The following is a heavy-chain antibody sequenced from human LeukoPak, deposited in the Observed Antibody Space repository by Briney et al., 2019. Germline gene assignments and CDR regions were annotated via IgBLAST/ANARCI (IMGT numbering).Heavy chain of an antibody. CDR2: MNPNSGNT. CDR1: GYTFTSYD. CDR3: ATVGSGSYFLYYGAFDI. Sequence: ASVKVSCKASGYTFTSYDINWVRQATGQGLEWMGWMNPNSGNTGYAQKFQGRVTMTEDTSTDTAYMELSSLRSEDTAVYYCATVGSGSYFLYYGAFDIWGQGTMVTVSS. D-gene: IGHD1-26*01. V-gene: IGHV1-8*01. J-gene: IGHJ3*02.